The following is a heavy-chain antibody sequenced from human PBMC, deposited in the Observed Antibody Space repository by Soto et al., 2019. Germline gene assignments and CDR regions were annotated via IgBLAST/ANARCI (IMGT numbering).Heavy chain of an antibody. V-gene: IGHV4-59*08. CDR1: GGSISSYY. J-gene: IGHJ5*02. CDR3: ARRNGYIWGSYRSGNWFDP. CDR2: IYYSGST. Sequence: SETLSLTCTVSGGSISSYYWSWIRQPPGKGLEWIGYIYYSGSTNYNPSLKSRVTISVDTSKNQFSLKLGSVTAADTAVYYCARRNGYIWGSYRSGNWFDPWGQGTLVTVSS. D-gene: IGHD3-16*02.